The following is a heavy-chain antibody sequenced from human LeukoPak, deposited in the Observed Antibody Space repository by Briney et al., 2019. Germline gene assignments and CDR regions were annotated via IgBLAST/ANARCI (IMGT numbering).Heavy chain of an antibody. J-gene: IGHJ4*02. CDR2: ISSSGSTI. CDR3: TTDDYYGSGSTDY. D-gene: IGHD3-10*01. CDR1: GFTFSDYY. V-gene: IGHV3-11*01. Sequence: GGSLRLSCAASGFTFSDYYMSWIRQAPGKGLEWVSYISSSGSTIYYADSVKGRFTISRDNAKNSLHLQMNSLKTEDTAVYYCTTDDYYGSGSTDYWGQGTLVTVSS.